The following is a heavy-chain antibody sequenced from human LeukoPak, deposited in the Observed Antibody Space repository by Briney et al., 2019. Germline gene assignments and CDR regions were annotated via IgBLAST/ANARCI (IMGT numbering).Heavy chain of an antibody. V-gene: IGHV3-7*04. CDR1: AITFSNSW. J-gene: IGHJ4*02. Sequence: GGALRLSCTASAITFSNSWMSWVRQAPGKGLEWVANIKEDGSETNYVDSVKGRFTISRDNAKNSLFLQMNNLRGEDTAIYYCARHLAGDGLYRHFDYWGQGNLVTVSS. CDR3: ARHLAGDGLYRHFDY. D-gene: IGHD5-24*01. CDR2: IKEDGSET.